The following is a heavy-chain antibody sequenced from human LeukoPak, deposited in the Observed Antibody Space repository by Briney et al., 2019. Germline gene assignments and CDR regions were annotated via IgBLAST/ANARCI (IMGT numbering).Heavy chain of an antibody. Sequence: SETLSLTCAVYGGSFSGYYWSWIRQPPGKGLEWIGEINHSGSTNYNPSLKSRVTISVDTSKNQFSLQLNSVTPEDTAVYYCARGKPYYDFWSGYYQTAMFDYWGQGTLVTVSS. D-gene: IGHD3-3*01. V-gene: IGHV4-34*01. CDR3: ARGKPYYDFWSGYYQTAMFDY. J-gene: IGHJ4*02. CDR2: INHSGST. CDR1: GGSFSGYY.